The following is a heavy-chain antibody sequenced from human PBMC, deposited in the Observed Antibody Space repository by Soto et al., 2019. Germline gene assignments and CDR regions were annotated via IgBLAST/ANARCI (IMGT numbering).Heavy chain of an antibody. CDR2: ISYDGSNK. V-gene: IGHV3-30-3*01. CDR3: ARVDSSGYKFDY. J-gene: IGHJ4*02. CDR1: GFTFISYA. D-gene: IGHD3-22*01. Sequence: GGSLRLSCAASGFTFISYAMHWVLQAPGKGLEWVAVISYDGSNKYYADSVKGRFTISRDNSKNTLYLQMNSLRAEDTAVYYCARVDSSGYKFDYWGQGTLVTVSS.